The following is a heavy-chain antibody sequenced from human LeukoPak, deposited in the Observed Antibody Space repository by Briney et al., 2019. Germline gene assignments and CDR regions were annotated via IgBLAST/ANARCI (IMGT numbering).Heavy chain of an antibody. Sequence: SVKVSCKASGGTFSSYAISWVRQAPGQGLEWMGGIIPIFGTANYAQKFQGRVSITADKSTSTAYMELSSLRSEDTAVYYCARDQGVPAAMRACWFDPWGQGTLVTVSS. J-gene: IGHJ5*02. CDR1: GGTFSSYA. CDR3: ARDQGVPAAMRACWFDP. CDR2: IIPIFGTA. D-gene: IGHD2-2*01. V-gene: IGHV1-69*06.